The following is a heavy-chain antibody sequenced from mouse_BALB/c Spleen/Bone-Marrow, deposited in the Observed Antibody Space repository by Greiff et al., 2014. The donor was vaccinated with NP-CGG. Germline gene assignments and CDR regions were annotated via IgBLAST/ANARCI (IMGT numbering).Heavy chain of an antibody. CDR2: IDTSDSYT. CDR1: GYTFTGNW. J-gene: IGHJ4*01. Sequence: QVQLQQSGAELGMPGASVKMSCKASGYTFTGNWIYWVKQRPGQGLEWIGAIDTSDSYTNYNQKFMGKASLTVDASSSTAYVQVSSLTSDDSAVYYCARGGHDFSLDYWGQGTSVTVSS. V-gene: IGHV1-69*01. CDR3: ARGGHDFSLDY. D-gene: IGHD2-4*01.